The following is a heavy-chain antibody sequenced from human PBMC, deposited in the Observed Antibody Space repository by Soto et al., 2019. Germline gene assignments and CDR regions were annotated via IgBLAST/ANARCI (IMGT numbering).Heavy chain of an antibody. CDR3: ARDNSGYSGYAAPLDAFDI. CDR1: GDSVSSNSAA. V-gene: IGHV6-1*01. D-gene: IGHD5-12*01. CDR2: TYYRSKWYN. Sequence: SQTLSLTCAIAGDSVSSNSAAWNWIRQSPSRGLEWLGRTYYRSKWYNDYAVSVKSRITINPDTSKNQFSLQLNSVTPEDTAVYYCARDNSGYSGYAAPLDAFDIWGQGTMVTVSS. J-gene: IGHJ3*02.